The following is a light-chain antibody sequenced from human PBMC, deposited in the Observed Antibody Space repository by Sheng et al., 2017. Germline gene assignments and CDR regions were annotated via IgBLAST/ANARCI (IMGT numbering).Light chain of an antibody. Sequence: DIQMTQSPSSLSASVGDSVTITCRASQTINAFLNWYQHQPGKAPRLLIYDASNLETGVPSRFSGSGSGTTFTFTIRSLQPEDIATYYCQHYNNIPITFGGGTKVEIK. CDR1: QTINAF. V-gene: IGKV1-33*01. CDR2: DAS. CDR3: QHYNNIPIT. J-gene: IGKJ4*01.